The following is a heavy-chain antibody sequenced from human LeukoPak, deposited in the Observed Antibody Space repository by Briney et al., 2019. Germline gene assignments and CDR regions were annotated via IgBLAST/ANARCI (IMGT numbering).Heavy chain of an antibody. CDR2: ISSNGGST. CDR3: ARDPTGRWYFDY. J-gene: IGHJ4*02. Sequence: PGGSLRLSCAASGFTFSSYAMHWVRQAPGKGLEYVSAISSNGGSTYYANSVKGRFTISRDNSKNTLYHQMGSLRAEDMAVYYCARDPTGRWYFDYWGQGTLVTVSS. D-gene: IGHD1-1*01. CDR1: GFTFSSYA. V-gene: IGHV3-64*01.